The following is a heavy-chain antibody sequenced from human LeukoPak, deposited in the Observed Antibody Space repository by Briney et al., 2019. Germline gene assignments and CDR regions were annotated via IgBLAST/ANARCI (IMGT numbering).Heavy chain of an antibody. CDR3: ARLYKPSSIAARPYYYYYMDV. J-gene: IGHJ6*03. D-gene: IGHD6-6*01. V-gene: IGHV5-51*01. CDR2: IYPGDSDT. CDR1: GYSFTSYW. Sequence: KSGESLKISCKGSGYSFTSYWIGWVRQMPGKGLEWMGIIYPGDSDTRYSPSFQGQVTISADKSISTAYLQWSSLKASDTAMYYCARLYKPSSIAARPYYYYYMDVWAKGPRSPSP.